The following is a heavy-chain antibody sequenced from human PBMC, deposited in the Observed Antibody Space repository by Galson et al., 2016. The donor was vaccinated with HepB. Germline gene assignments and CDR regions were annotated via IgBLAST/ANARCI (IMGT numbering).Heavy chain of an antibody. J-gene: IGHJ4*02. D-gene: IGHD1-26*01. CDR1: GGSISSGDYY. CDR2: IYYSGST. Sequence: TLSLTCTVSGGSISSGDYYWTWIRQLPGKGLEWIGYIYYSGSTYYNPSLKSRLTMSVDTSKNQFSPKLSSVTAADTAVYYCARSGIVGATTDYWGQGSLVTVSS. V-gene: IGHV4-31*03. CDR3: ARSGIVGATTDY.